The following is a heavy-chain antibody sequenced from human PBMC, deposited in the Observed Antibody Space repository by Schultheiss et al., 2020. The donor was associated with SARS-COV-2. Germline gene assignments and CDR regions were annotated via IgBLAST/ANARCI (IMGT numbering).Heavy chain of an antibody. J-gene: IGHJ4*02. CDR2: IYHSGST. CDR1: GGSISSSNW. D-gene: IGHD5-12*01. CDR3: ARAQWLRGDFDY. V-gene: IGHV4-4*02. Sequence: SETLSLTCAVSGGSISSSNWWSWVRQPPGKGLEWIGEIYHSGSTNYNPSLKSRVTISVDTSKNQFSLKLSSVTAADTAVYYCARAQWLRGDFDYWGQGTLVTVSS.